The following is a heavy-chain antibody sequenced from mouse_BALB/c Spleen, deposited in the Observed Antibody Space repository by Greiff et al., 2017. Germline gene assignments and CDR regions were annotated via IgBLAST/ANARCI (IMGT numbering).Heavy chain of an antibody. D-gene: IGHD2-4*01. J-gene: IGHJ3*01. Sequence: VQLQQPGAELVRPGASVKLSCKASGYTFTSYWINWVKQRPGQGLEWIGNIYPSDSYTNYNQKFKDKATLTVDKSSSTAYMQLSSPTSEDSAVYDCTRSGMITTVGFAYWGQGTLVTVSA. V-gene: IGHV1-69*02. CDR3: TRSGMITTVGFAY. CDR2: IYPSDSYT. CDR1: GYTFTSYW.